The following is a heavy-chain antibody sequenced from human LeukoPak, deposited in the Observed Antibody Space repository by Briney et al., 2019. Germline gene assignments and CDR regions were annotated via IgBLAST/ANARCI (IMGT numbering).Heavy chain of an antibody. Sequence: ASVKVSCKASGYIFTAYYIHWVRQAPGQGLEWMGWINPNSGGTTFAQTFQDRVTMTRDTSISTVYMELSSLRSDDTAVYYCTRDPPRRCSGVTCYPYWGQETLVTVSS. J-gene: IGHJ4*02. V-gene: IGHV1-2*02. CDR1: GYIFTAYY. CDR2: INPNSGGT. D-gene: IGHD2-15*01. CDR3: TRDPPRRCSGVTCYPY.